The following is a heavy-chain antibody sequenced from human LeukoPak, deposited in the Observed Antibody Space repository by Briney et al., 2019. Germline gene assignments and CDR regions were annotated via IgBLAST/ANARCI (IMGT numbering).Heavy chain of an antibody. V-gene: IGHV3-53*01. Sequence: GGSLRLSCAASGFSVSSSYMSWVRQAPGKGLEWVSVIYTGGSTYYADSVKGRFTISRDNSKNTLYPQMNSLRAEDTAVYYCTRDTSGSYNSWGQGTLVTVSS. CDR1: GFSVSSSY. CDR3: TRDTSGSYNS. D-gene: IGHD1-26*01. J-gene: IGHJ5*02. CDR2: IYTGGST.